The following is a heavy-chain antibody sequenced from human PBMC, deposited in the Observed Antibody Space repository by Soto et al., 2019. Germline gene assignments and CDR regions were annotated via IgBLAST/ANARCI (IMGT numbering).Heavy chain of an antibody. CDR3: VRDLDGSGSYYTGY. Sequence: QVHLVQSGVEVKKPGASVKVSCKASGYNFINYGITWVRQAPGLGLEWMGWIRVHNGNTNYAQNLQGRVTMTTDTSTSTAYMELRSLRSDDTAVYYCVRDLDGSGSYYTGYWGPGTLVTVSS. V-gene: IGHV1-18*01. D-gene: IGHD3-10*01. J-gene: IGHJ4*02. CDR1: GYNFINYG. CDR2: IRVHNGNT.